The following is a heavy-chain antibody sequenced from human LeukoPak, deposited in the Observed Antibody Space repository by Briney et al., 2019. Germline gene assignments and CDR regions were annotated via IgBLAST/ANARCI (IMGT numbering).Heavy chain of an antibody. Sequence: PGRSLRLSCAASGFIFSSNTMNWVRQAPGKGLEWVSSISSSSTYIYYADSVKGRFTISRDNAKNSLYLQLNSLRADDTAVYYCARDYYGSSRHAFDIWGQGTVVTVST. CDR1: GFIFSSNT. D-gene: IGHD6-13*01. J-gene: IGHJ3*02. V-gene: IGHV3-21*06. CDR2: ISSSSTYI. CDR3: ARDYYGSSRHAFDI.